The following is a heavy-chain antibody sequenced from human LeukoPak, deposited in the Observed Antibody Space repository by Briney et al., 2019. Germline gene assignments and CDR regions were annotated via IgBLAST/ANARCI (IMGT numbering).Heavy chain of an antibody. CDR3: AKDRGRYFDL. D-gene: IGHD5-12*01. J-gene: IGHJ2*01. V-gene: IGHV3-23*01. Sequence: GGSLRLSCAASGFTFSSYAMSWVRRALGKGLEWVSAISGSGGSTYYADSVKGRFTISRDNSKNTLYLQMNSLRAEDTAVYYCAKDRGRYFDLWGRGTLVTVSS. CDR1: GFTFSSYA. CDR2: ISGSGGST.